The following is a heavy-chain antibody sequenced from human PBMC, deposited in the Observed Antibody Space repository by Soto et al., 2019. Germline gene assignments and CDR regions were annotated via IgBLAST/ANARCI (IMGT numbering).Heavy chain of an antibody. V-gene: IGHV3-30-3*01. CDR1: VFTFISYA. CDR2: ISYDGSNK. CDR3: ARPRTGYYYDSSGLLTSYYFDY. Sequence: PGWSLRLSCASSVFTFISYAMHWVRQAPGKGLEWVAVISYDGSNKYYADSVKGRFTISRDNSKNTLYLQMNSLRAEDTAVYYCARPRTGYYYDSSGLLTSYYFDYWGQGTLVTVSS. J-gene: IGHJ4*02. D-gene: IGHD3-22*01.